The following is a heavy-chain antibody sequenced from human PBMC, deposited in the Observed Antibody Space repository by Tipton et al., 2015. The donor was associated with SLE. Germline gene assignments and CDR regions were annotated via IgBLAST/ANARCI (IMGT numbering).Heavy chain of an antibody. V-gene: IGHV4-59*11. CDR3: ARYYYDASGITLFDY. CDR2: VYDSGST. D-gene: IGHD3-22*01. CDR1: GGSISSHY. Sequence: TLSFTCTVSGGSISSHYWSWIRQPPGKGLEWIGYVYDSGSTNYNPSLKSRVTISVDTSKKQFSLNLSSVTAADTAMYYCARYYYDASGITLFDYWGQGTLVTVSS. J-gene: IGHJ4*02.